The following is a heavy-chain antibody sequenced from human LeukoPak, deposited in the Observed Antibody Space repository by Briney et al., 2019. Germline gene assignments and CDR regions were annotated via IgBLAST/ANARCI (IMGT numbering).Heavy chain of an antibody. CDR2: INPNSGGT. CDR3: ARAWGSYRNFDY. Sequence: ASVKVSCKASGYTFTGYYMHWVRQAPGQGLEWMGWINPNSGGTNYAQKFQGRVTMTRDTSISTAYMELSRLRSDDTAVYYCARAWGSYRNFDYWGQGTLVTVSS. J-gene: IGHJ4*02. CDR1: GYTFTGYY. V-gene: IGHV1-2*02. D-gene: IGHD3-16*02.